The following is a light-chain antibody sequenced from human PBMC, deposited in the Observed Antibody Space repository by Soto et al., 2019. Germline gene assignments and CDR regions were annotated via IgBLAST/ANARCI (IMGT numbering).Light chain of an antibody. CDR3: QESISNLGT. CDR1: QSISYY. Sequence: DLQMTQSPSSLSASVGESVTITCRASQSISYYLNWFQQKPGKAPKVLIYAASSLPSGVPSRFSGSGSGTEFTLTINSLQREDFATYYCQESISNLGTFGPGTTVDIK. J-gene: IGKJ3*01. V-gene: IGKV1-39*01. CDR2: AAS.